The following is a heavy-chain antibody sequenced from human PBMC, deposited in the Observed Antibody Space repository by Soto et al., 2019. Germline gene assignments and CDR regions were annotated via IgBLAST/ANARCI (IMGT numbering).Heavy chain of an antibody. CDR1: GFTFSSYS. Sequence: GGSLRLSCAASGFTFSSYSTNWVRQAPGKGLEWVSYISSSSSTIYYADSVKGRFTISRDNAKNTLYLQMTSLRADDTAVYYCVRDGSLWELDHWGQGTLVTVSS. CDR3: VRDGSLWELDH. CDR2: ISSSSSTI. D-gene: IGHD3-16*01. J-gene: IGHJ4*02. V-gene: IGHV3-48*04.